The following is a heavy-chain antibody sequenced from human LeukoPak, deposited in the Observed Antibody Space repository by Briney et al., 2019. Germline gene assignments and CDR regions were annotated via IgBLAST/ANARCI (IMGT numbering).Heavy chain of an antibody. J-gene: IGHJ5*01. CDR2: IYYSGST. CDR3: ARQSRATGTLDS. D-gene: IGHD6-13*01. Sequence: SETLSLTCTVSGGSISSSSYYWGWIRQPPGKGLEWIGSIYYSGSTYYNPSLKSRVTISVDTSKNQFSLKLSSVTAADTAVYYRARQSRATGTLDSWGQGTLVTVSS. V-gene: IGHV4-39*01. CDR1: GGSISSSSYY.